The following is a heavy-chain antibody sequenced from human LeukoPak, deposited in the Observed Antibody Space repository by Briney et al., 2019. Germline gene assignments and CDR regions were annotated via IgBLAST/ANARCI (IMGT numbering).Heavy chain of an antibody. Sequence: PGGSLRLSCAASGFTFSNSWMNLFRQTPGRLEWVANINHDGSEKNYVDSVEGRFTITRDNTKKSLYLQMNSLGAEDTAVYYCARGTALPGVDYWGQGTLVIVSS. CDR1: GFTFSNSW. CDR3: ARGTALPGVDY. J-gene: IGHJ4*02. V-gene: IGHV3-7*01. CDR2: INHDGSEK. D-gene: IGHD3-10*01.